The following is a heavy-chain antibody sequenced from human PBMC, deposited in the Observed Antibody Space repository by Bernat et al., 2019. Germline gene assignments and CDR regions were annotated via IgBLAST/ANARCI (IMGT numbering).Heavy chain of an antibody. CDR3: ARMSGICFVAFDY. CDR1: GFSLNTNGMR. V-gene: IGHV2-70*04. CDR2: IDWDDDK. Sequence: QVTLKESGPALVKPTQTLTLTCTFSGFSLNTNGMRVSWIRQPPGKALEWLARIDWDDDKFYSTSLKTRLTISKDTSKNQVVLTMTNMDPVDTATYYCARMSGICFVAFDYWGQGTLVTVSS. D-gene: IGHD3-16*01. J-gene: IGHJ4*02.